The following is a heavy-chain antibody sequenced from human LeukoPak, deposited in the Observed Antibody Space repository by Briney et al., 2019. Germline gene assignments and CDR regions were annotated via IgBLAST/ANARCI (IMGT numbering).Heavy chain of an antibody. CDR1: GGTFSSYA. Sequence: ASVKVSCKASGGTFSSYAISWVRQAPGQGLEWMGRIIPILGIANYAQKFQGRVTITADKSTSTAYMELSSLRSEDTAVYYCARDTLGWAGAYWGQGTLVTVSS. CDR2: IIPILGIA. D-gene: IGHD6-19*01. V-gene: IGHV1-69*04. J-gene: IGHJ4*02. CDR3: ARDTLGWAGAY.